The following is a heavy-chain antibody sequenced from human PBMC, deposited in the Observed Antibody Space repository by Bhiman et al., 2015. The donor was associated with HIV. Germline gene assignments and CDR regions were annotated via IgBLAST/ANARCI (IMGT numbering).Heavy chain of an antibody. V-gene: IGHV3-30*03. Sequence: QVQLVESGGGVVQPGRSLRLSCAASGFTFSSYGMHWVRQAPGKGLEWVAVISDDGSNKYYADSVKGRFTISRDNSKNTLYLQMNSLRAEDTAVYYCARGGGLVVLPTTSRGDYWGQGTLVTVSS. CDR2: ISDDGSNK. D-gene: IGHD2-2*01. CDR1: GFTFSSYG. J-gene: IGHJ4*02. CDR3: ARGGGLVVLPTTSRGDY.